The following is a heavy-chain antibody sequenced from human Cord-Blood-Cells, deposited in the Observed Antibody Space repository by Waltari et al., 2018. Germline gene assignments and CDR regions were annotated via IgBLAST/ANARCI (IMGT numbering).Heavy chain of an antibody. CDR3: AHSGASYYDSSGYYAFDI. D-gene: IGHD3-22*01. CDR1: GFSLSTSGVG. J-gene: IGHJ3*02. Sequence: QITLKESGPTLVKPTQTLTLTCTFSGFSLSTSGVGVGWIRQPPGKALEWLALIYWNDDKRYSPSLKSRLTITKDTSKNLVVLTMTNMDPVDTATYYCAHSGASYYDSSGYYAFDIWGQGTMVTVSS. CDR2: IYWNDDK. V-gene: IGHV2-5*01.